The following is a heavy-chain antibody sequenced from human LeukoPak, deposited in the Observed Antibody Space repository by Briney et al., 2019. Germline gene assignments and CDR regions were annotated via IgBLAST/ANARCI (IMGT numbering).Heavy chain of an antibody. J-gene: IGHJ4*02. CDR2: ISGSGSST. CDR3: AKDLRYCSSTSCLT. D-gene: IGHD2-2*01. Sequence: PGGSLRLSCAASGFTFSSYAMSWVRQAPGKEGEWVSAISGSGSSTYYADSVKGRFTISRDNSKNTPYLQMNSLRAEDTAVYYCAKDLRYCSSTSCLTRGQGTLVTVSS. CDR1: GFTFSSYA. V-gene: IGHV3-23*01.